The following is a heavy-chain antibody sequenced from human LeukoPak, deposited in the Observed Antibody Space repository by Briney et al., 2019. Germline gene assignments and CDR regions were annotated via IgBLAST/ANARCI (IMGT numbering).Heavy chain of an antibody. CDR1: GGSIRSYY. V-gene: IGHV4-59*06. CDR2: IYYSGST. Sequence: PSETLSLTCTVSGGSIRSYYWSWIRQHPGKGLEWIGYIYYSGSTYYNPSLKSRVTISVDTSKNQFSLKLSSVTAADTAVYYCARGSGWFDPWGQGTLVTVSS. CDR3: ARGSGWFDP. D-gene: IGHD1-14*01. J-gene: IGHJ5*02.